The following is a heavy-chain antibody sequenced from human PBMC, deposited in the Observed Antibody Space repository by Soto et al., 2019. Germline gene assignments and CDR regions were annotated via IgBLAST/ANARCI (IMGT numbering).Heavy chain of an antibody. V-gene: IGHV3-7*01. D-gene: IGHD3-16*02. CDR2: IKQDGSEK. Sequence: EVQLVESGGGLVQPGGSPRLSCAASGFTFSSYWMSWVRQAPGKGLEWVANIKQDGSEKYYVDSVKGRFTISRDNAKNSLYLQMNSLRAEDTAVYYCARRIYDYIWGSYRSVGAFDIWGQGTMVTVSS. J-gene: IGHJ3*02. CDR3: ARRIYDYIWGSYRSVGAFDI. CDR1: GFTFSSYW.